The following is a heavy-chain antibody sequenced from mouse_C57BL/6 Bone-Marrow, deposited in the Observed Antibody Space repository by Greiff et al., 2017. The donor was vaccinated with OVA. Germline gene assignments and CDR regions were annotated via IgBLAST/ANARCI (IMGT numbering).Heavy chain of an antibody. Sequence: EVQVVESGGDLVKPGGSLKLSCAASGFTFSSYGMSWVRQTPDKRLEWVATISSGGSYTYYPDSVKGRFTISRDNAKNTLYLQMSSLKSEDTAMYDCARHYYFDYWGQGTTLTVSS. CDR2: ISSGGSYT. CDR1: GFTFSSYG. CDR3: ARHYYFDY. J-gene: IGHJ2*01. V-gene: IGHV5-6*01.